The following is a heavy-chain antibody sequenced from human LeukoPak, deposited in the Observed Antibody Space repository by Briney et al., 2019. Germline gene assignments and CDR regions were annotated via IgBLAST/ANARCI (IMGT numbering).Heavy chain of an antibody. J-gene: IGHJ4*02. CDR1: GYSISSGYY. D-gene: IGHD2/OR15-2a*01. Sequence: SETLSLTCAVSGYSISSGYYWGWIRQPPGKGLEWIGSIYHSGSTNYNPSLKSRVTISVDTSKNQFSLKLSSVTAADTAVYYCASAGRGAFGYWGQGTLVTVSS. CDR2: IYHSGST. V-gene: IGHV4-38-2*01. CDR3: ASAGRGAFGY.